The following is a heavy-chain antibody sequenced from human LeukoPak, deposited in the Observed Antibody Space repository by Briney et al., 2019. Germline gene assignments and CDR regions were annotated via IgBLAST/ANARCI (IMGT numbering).Heavy chain of an antibody. D-gene: IGHD3-22*01. CDR3: ARDSSLFYESSGFHYTHFDY. Sequence: ASVRVSCKASGYTFTRDYIHWVRQGPGQGLEWMGVMNLGGGSTVYAQKFQGRVTMTRDTSTSTVYMELNSLRSEDTAVYYCARDSSLFYESSGFHYTHFDYWGQGTLVTVSS. CDR2: MNLGGGST. CDR1: GYTFTRDY. J-gene: IGHJ4*02. V-gene: IGHV1-46*01.